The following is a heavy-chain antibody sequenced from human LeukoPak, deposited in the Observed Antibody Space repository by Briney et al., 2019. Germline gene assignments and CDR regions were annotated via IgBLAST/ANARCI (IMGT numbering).Heavy chain of an antibody. CDR3: AKADYYDSSGRTYYFDY. CDR2: ISWNSGSI. Sequence: PGGSLRLSCAASGFTFDDYAMHWVRHAPGQGLEWVSGISWNSGSIGYADSVKGRFTISRDNAKNSLYLQMNSLRAEDTALYYCAKADYYDSSGRTYYFDYWGQGTLVTVSS. D-gene: IGHD3-22*01. J-gene: IGHJ4*02. CDR1: GFTFDDYA. V-gene: IGHV3-9*01.